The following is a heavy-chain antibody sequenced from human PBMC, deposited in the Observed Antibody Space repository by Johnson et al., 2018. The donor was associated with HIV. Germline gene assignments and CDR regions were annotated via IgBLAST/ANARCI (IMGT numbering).Heavy chain of an antibody. CDR2: ISWNSGSI. Sequence: VQVVESGGGLVQPGRSLRLSCAASGFTFDDYAMHWVRQAPGKGLEWVSGISWNSGSIGYADSVKGRFTISRDNAKNSLYLQMNSLRAEDTAFYYCAKEGQDLRSSSSDDAFDIWGQGTMVTVSS. D-gene: IGHD6-13*01. V-gene: IGHV3-9*01. J-gene: IGHJ3*02. CDR1: GFTFDDYA. CDR3: AKEGQDLRSSSSDDAFDI.